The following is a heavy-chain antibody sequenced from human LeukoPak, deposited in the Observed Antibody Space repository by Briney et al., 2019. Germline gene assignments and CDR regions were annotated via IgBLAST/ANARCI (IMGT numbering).Heavy chain of an antibody. Sequence: GGSLRLSCAASGFTFSSYDMHWVRQATGKGLEWVSAIGTAGDTYYPGSVKGRFTISRENAKNSLYLQMNSLRAGDTAVYYCARGLVPAASAHFFDWLLHYYMDVWGKGTTVTVSS. CDR3: ARGLVPAASAHFFDWLLHYYMDV. J-gene: IGHJ6*03. CDR1: GFTFSSYD. CDR2: IGTAGDT. V-gene: IGHV3-13*01. D-gene: IGHD3-9*01.